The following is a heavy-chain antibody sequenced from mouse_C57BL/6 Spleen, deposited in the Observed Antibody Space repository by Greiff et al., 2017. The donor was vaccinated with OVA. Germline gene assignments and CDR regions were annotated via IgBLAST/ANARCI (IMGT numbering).Heavy chain of an antibody. Sequence: VMLVESGPGLVQPSQSLSITCTVSGFSLTSYGVHWVRQSPGKGLEWLGVIWSGGSTDYNAAFISRLSISKDNSKSQVFFKMNSLQADDTAIYYCARNSGGTYFDVWGTGTTVTVSS. CDR1: GFSLTSYG. CDR2: IWSGGST. D-gene: IGHD4-1*01. J-gene: IGHJ1*03. V-gene: IGHV2-2*01. CDR3: ARNSGGTYFDV.